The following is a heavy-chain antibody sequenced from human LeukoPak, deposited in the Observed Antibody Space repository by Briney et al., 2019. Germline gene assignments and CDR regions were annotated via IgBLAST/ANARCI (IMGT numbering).Heavy chain of an antibody. CDR1: GYTFTGYY. Sequence: ASVKVSCKASGYTFTGYYMHWVRQAPGQGLEWMGRITPNSGGTNYAQKFQGRVTMTRDTSISTAYMAPSRLRSDDTAVYHCASLYYGSGSYGRYNPPFDYWGQGTLVTVSS. V-gene: IGHV1-2*06. J-gene: IGHJ4*02. CDR2: ITPNSGGT. D-gene: IGHD3-10*01. CDR3: ASLYYGSGSYGRYNPPFDY.